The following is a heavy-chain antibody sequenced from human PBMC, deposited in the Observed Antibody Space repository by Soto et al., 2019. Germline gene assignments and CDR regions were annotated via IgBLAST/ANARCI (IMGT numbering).Heavy chain of an antibody. D-gene: IGHD3-22*01. CDR2: IYYSGST. CDR1: GGSISSGGYY. Sequence: QVQLQESGPGLVRPSQTLSLTCTVSGGSISSGGYYWSWIRQHPGKGLEWIGYIYYSGSTYYNPSVRSRINISVDTAKNQFSLKLNYMTAPDTAVYDSAAYDGSDYYSGSPIGWFDPWGQGTLVTVSS. V-gene: IGHV4-31*03. CDR3: AAYDGSDYYSGSPIGWFDP. J-gene: IGHJ5*02.